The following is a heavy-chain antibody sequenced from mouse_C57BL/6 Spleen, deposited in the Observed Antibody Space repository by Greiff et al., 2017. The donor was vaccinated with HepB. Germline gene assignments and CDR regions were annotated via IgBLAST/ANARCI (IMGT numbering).Heavy chain of an antibody. J-gene: IGHJ1*03. CDR2: IYPSDSET. CDR1: GYTFPSYW. Sequence: VKLQQPGAELVRPGSSVKLSCKASGYTFPSYWMDWVKQRPGQGLEWIGNIYPSDSETHYNQKFKDKATLTVDKSSSTAYMQLRSLTSEDSAVYYCAGMESGYYGSSLWYFDVWGTGTTVTVSS. CDR3: AGMESGYYGSSLWYFDV. D-gene: IGHD1-1*01. V-gene: IGHV1-61*01.